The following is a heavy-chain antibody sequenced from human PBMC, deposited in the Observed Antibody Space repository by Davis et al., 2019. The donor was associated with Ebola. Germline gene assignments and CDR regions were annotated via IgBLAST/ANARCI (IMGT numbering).Heavy chain of an antibody. J-gene: IGHJ4*02. Sequence: MPSETLSLTCTVSGGSISSSSYYGGWIRQPPGKGLEWIGSIYYSGSTYYNPSLKSRVTISVDTPKNQFSLKLSSVTAADTAVYYCATAVGAVIDYWGQGTLVTVSS. CDR3: ATAVGAVIDY. V-gene: IGHV4-39*01. D-gene: IGHD1-26*01. CDR1: GGSISSSSYY. CDR2: IYYSGST.